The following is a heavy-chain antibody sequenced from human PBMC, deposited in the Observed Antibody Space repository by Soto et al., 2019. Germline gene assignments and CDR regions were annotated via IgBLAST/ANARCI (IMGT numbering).Heavy chain of an antibody. J-gene: IGHJ6*02. CDR1: GGTFSSYA. D-gene: IGHD2-15*01. Sequence: SVKVSCKASGGTFSSYAISWVRQAPGQGLEWMGGIIPIFGTANYAQKFQGRVTITADESTSTAYMELSSLRSEDTAVYYCARMLPTGGYYYYGMDVRGQGTTVTVSS. CDR3: ARMLPTGGYYYYGMDV. CDR2: IIPIFGTA. V-gene: IGHV1-69*13.